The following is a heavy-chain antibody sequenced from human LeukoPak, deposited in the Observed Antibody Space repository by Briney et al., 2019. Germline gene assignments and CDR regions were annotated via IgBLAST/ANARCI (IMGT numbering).Heavy chain of an antibody. CDR1: GGSFSGYY. D-gene: IGHD1-26*01. J-gene: IGHJ4*02. Sequence: SETLSLTCAVYGGSFSGYYWSWIRQPPGKGLEWIGEINHSGSTNYNPSLKSRVTISVDTSKNQFSLKLSSVTAADTAVYYCATVNTGFFGIVGALFDYWGQGTLVTVSS. V-gene: IGHV4-34*01. CDR2: INHSGST. CDR3: ATVNTGFFGIVGALFDY.